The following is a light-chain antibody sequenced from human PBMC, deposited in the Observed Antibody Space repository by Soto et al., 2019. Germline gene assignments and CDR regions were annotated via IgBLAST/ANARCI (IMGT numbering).Light chain of an antibody. V-gene: IGKV1-5*03. CDR2: KAF. CDR3: QQYNSYWT. J-gene: IGKJ1*01. CDR1: QSISSW. Sequence: DIQMTQSPSTLSASVGDRVTITCRASQSISSWLAWYQQKPGKAPKLLIYKAFSLESGVPSRFSGSGSGTEFTLNISSLQPDDFAPYYCQQYNSYWTFGQGTKVEIK.